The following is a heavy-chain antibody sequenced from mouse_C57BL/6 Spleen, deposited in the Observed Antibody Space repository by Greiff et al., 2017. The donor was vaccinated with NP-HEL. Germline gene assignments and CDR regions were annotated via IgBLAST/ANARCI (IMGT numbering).Heavy chain of an antibody. CDR2: IYPGSGST. CDR3: ARPYPGFSWFAY. CDR1: GYTFTSYW. Sequence: QVQLQHPGAELVKPGASVKMSCKASGYTFTSYWITWVKQRPGQGLEWIGDIYPGSGSTNYNEKFKSKATLTVDTSSSTAYMQLSSLTSEDSAVYYCARPYPGFSWFAYWGQGTLVTVSA. V-gene: IGHV1-55*01. D-gene: IGHD2-9*01. J-gene: IGHJ3*01.